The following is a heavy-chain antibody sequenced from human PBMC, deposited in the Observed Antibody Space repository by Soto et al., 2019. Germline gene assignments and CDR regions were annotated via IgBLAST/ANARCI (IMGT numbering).Heavy chain of an antibody. CDR1: GFTFSSYG. V-gene: IGHV3-33*01. CDR2: IWYDGSNK. D-gene: IGHD2-2*01. Sequence: GGSLRLSCAASGFTFSSYGMHWVRQAPGKGLEWVAVIWYDGSNKYYADSVKGRFTISRDNSKNTLYLQMNSLRAEDTAVYYCAREGFVVVPAATDPFSGWFDPWGQGTLVTVSS. J-gene: IGHJ5*02. CDR3: AREGFVVVPAATDPFSGWFDP.